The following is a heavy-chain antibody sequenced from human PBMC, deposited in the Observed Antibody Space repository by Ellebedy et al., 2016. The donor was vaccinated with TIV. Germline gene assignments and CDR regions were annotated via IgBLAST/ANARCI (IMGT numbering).Heavy chain of an antibody. CDR1: GGSISSYY. V-gene: IGHV4-59*01. Sequence: MPSETLSLTCTVSGGSISSYYWSWIRQPPGKGLEWIGYIYYSGSTNYNPSLKSRVTISVDTSKNQFSLRLSSVTAADTAVYYCARGPVYCTNGVCYTPDYYYGMDVWGQGTTVTVSS. CDR3: ARGPVYCTNGVCYTPDYYYGMDV. CDR2: IYYSGST. J-gene: IGHJ6*02. D-gene: IGHD2-8*01.